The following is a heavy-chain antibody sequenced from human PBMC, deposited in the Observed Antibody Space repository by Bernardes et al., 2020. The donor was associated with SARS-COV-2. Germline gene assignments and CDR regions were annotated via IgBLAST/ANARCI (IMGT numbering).Heavy chain of an antibody. Sequence: VGSLILSCAASGFTFSSSVMNWVRQAPGKGLEWVSYISTGGSNKYYADSVKGRFTISRDNAKNSLYLQMNSLRAEDTAVYYCAREYTYGVDTWGQGTLVTASS. CDR2: ISTGGSNK. CDR3: AREYTYGVDT. D-gene: IGHD5-18*01. J-gene: IGHJ5*02. CDR1: GFTFSSSV. V-gene: IGHV3-48*03.